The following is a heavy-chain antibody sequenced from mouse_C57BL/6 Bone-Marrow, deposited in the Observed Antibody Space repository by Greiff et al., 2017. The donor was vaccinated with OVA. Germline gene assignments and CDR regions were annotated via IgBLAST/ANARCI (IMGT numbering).Heavy chain of an antibody. V-gene: IGHV3-6*01. D-gene: IGHD1-1*01. CDR1: GYSITSGYY. J-gene: IGHJ3*01. CDR2: ISYDGSN. CDR3: ARNYYGSRWFAY. Sequence: EVKLVESGPGLVKPSQSLSLTCSVTGYSITSGYYWNWIRQFPGNKLEWMGYISYDGSNNYNPSLKNRISITRDTSKNQFFLKLNSVTTEDTATYYCARNYYGSRWFAYWGQGTLVTVSA.